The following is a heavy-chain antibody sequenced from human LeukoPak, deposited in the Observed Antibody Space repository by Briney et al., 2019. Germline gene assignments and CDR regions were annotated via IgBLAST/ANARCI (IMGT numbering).Heavy chain of an antibody. D-gene: IGHD6-19*01. J-gene: IGHJ4*02. Sequence: GGSLRLSCAASGFIFSNYAMSWVRQAPGKGLEWVSAISGGGGSTYYADSGKGRFTISRDHPKNTLYLQMTSLRAEDTAVYSCASQTEYAGGWVDYWGQGTLVTVSS. V-gene: IGHV3-23*01. CDR3: ASQTEYAGGWVDY. CDR1: GFIFSNYA. CDR2: ISGGGGST.